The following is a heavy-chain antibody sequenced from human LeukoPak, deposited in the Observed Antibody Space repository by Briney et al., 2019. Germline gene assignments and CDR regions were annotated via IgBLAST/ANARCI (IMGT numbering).Heavy chain of an antibody. J-gene: IGHJ6*03. CDR1: GGTFSSYA. CDR3: ARVYSSGWYYHYYYYMDV. Sequence: ASVKVSCKASGGTFSSYAISWVRQAPGQGLEWMGRIIPIFGTANYAQKFQGRVTITTDESTSTAYMELSSLRSEDTAVYYCARVYSSGWYYHYYYYMDVWGKGTTVTVSS. V-gene: IGHV1-69*05. CDR2: IIPIFGTA. D-gene: IGHD6-19*01.